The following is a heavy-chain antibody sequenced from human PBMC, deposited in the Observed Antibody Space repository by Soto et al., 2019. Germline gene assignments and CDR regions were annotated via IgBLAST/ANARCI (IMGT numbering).Heavy chain of an antibody. CDR1: GFTFSSYA. D-gene: IGHD3-16*02. V-gene: IGHV3-23*01. J-gene: IGHJ6*03. Sequence: GGSLRLSCAASGFTFSSYAMSWVRQAPGKGLEWVSAISGSGGSTYYADSVKGRFTISRDNSKNTLYLQMNSLIAEDTAVYYCAKNRYDYIWGSYRPRYYYMDVWGKGTTVTVSS. CDR2: ISGSGGST. CDR3: AKNRYDYIWGSYRPRYYYMDV.